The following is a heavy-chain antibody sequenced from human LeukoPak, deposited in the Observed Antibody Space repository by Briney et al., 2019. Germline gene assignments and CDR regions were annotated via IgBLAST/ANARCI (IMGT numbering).Heavy chain of an antibody. Sequence: SETLSLTCTVSGGSISSYYWSWIRQPAGKGLEWIGRIYTSGSTNYNPSLKSRVTVSVDTSKNQFSLKLSSVTAADTAVYYCARDLGDIVATIEDAFDIWGQGTMVTVSS. CDR3: ARDLGDIVATIEDAFDI. D-gene: IGHD5-12*01. CDR1: GGSISSYY. V-gene: IGHV4-4*07. J-gene: IGHJ3*02. CDR2: IYTSGST.